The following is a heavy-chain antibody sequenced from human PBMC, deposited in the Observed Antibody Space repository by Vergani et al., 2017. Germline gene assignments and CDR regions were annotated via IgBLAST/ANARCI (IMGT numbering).Heavy chain of an antibody. J-gene: IGHJ4*02. CDR3: ASDHREVRSTYYFDY. Sequence: QVQLVESGGGVVQPGRSLRLSCAASGFTFSSYAMHWVRQAPGKGLEWVAVIPYDGSNKYYADSVKGRFTISRDNSKNTLYLQMNSLRAEDTAVYYCASDHREVRSTYYFDYWGQGTLVTVSS. D-gene: IGHD1-26*01. CDR2: IPYDGSNK. CDR1: GFTFSSYA. V-gene: IGHV3-30-3*01.